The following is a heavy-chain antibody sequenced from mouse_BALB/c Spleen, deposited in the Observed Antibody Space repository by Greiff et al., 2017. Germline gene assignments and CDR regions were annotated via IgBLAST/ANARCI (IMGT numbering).Heavy chain of an antibody. CDR1: GYTFTSYW. CDR3: TRWMDWITTVVAKDY. CDR2: IYPGSGST. V-gene: IGHV1S22*01. Sequence: LQQPGSELVRPGASVKLSCKASGYTFTSYWMHWVKQRPGQGLEWIGNIYPGSGSTNYDEKFKSKATLTVDTSSSTAYMQLSSLTSEDSAVYYCTRWMDWITTVVAKDYWGQGTTLTVSS. D-gene: IGHD1-1*01. J-gene: IGHJ2*01.